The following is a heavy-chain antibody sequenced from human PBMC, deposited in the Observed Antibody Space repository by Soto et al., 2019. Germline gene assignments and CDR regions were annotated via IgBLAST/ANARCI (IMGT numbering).Heavy chain of an antibody. D-gene: IGHD6-13*01. Sequence: SETLSLTCTVSGGSISSYYWSWIRQPPGKGLEWIGYIYYSGSTNYNPSLKSRVTISVDTSKNQFSLKLSSVTAADTAVYYCARVVPRYRSSWYYFDYCGQRTLVTVSP. CDR2: IYYSGST. J-gene: IGHJ4*02. CDR3: ARVVPRYRSSWYYFDY. V-gene: IGHV4-59*01. CDR1: GGSISSYY.